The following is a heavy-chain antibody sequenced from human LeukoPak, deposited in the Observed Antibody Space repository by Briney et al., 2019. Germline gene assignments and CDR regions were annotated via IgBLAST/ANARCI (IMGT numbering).Heavy chain of an antibody. J-gene: IGHJ6*03. V-gene: IGHV1-18*01. CDR3: ARAYYYDSSGYPTHYYYYYMDV. CDR2: ISAYNGNT. Sequence: ASVKVSCKASGYTFTSYGISWVREAPGQGLEWMGWISAYNGNTNYAQKLQGRVTMTTDTSTSIAYMELRSLRSDDTAVYYCARAYYYDSSGYPTHYYYYYMDVWGKGTTVTISS. D-gene: IGHD3-22*01. CDR1: GYTFTSYG.